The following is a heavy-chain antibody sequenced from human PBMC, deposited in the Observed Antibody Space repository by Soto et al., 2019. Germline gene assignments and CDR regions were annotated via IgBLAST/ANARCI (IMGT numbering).Heavy chain of an antibody. Sequence: GGSLRLSCAASGFTFSSDWMSWVRQAPGKGLEWVANIKQDGSEKYYVDSVKGRFTISRDNAKNSLYLQMNSLRAEDTAVYYCARDFNLGEGTLVTVSS. CDR3: ARDFN. V-gene: IGHV3-7*01. J-gene: IGHJ4*02. CDR1: GFTFSSDW. CDR2: IKQDGSEK.